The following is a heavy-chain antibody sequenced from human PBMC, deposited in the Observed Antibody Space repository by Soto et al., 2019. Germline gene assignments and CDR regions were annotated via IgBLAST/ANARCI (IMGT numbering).Heavy chain of an antibody. D-gene: IGHD3-16*01. V-gene: IGHV3-30-3*01. J-gene: IGHJ4*02. CDR3: ARSGGSSAPATRYFEY. Sequence: GGSLRLSCAASGFIFSSYSMHWVRQAPGKGLEWVAVISYDGSLKYYGDSVQGRFTISRDNSKNMLYLQMNSLRGEDSAVYNCARSGGSSAPATRYFEYWGQGTPVTVSS. CDR2: ISYDGSLK. CDR1: GFIFSSYS.